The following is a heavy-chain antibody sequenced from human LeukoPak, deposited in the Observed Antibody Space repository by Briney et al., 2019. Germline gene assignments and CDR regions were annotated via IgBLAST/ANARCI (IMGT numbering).Heavy chain of an antibody. J-gene: IGHJ4*02. CDR1: GYTFTGYY. V-gene: IGHV1-2*02. D-gene: IGHD4-17*01. CDR2: INPNSGGT. CDR3: ARVDPIYGAYDY. Sequence: APVKVSCKASGYTFTGYYMHWVRQAPGQGLEWMGWINPNSGGTNYARKFQGRVTMTRDTSISTAYMELSRLRSDDTAVYYCARVDPIYGAYDYWGQGTLVTVSS.